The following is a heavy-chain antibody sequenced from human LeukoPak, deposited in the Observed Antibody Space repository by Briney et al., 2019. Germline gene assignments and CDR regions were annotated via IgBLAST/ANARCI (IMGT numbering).Heavy chain of an antibody. J-gene: IGHJ5*02. CDR2: INPNGGGT. Sequence: GSSVKVSCKASGGTFSSYAISWVRQAPGQGLEWMGWINPNGGGTHYTQNFQGRVSMTRDTSITTAYLELSRLRSDDTAVYYCARGGGLRSAVANWFDPWGPGTLVTVSS. CDR3: ARGGGLRSAVANWFDP. V-gene: IGHV1-2*02. CDR1: GGTFSSYA. D-gene: IGHD4-23*01.